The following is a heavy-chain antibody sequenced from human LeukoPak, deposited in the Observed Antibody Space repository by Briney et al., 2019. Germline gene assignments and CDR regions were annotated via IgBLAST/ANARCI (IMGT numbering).Heavy chain of an antibody. D-gene: IGHD1-14*01. CDR1: GLTFSTYS. Sequence: PGGSLRLSCGASGLTFSTYSMNWVRQAPGKGLEWVSYISSDSGTIYYADSVKGRFTISRDNAKKSLYLQMNSLRAEDTAVYYCARAAQPGFDPWGQGILVTVSS. V-gene: IGHV3-48*01. J-gene: IGHJ5*02. CDR2: ISSDSGTI. CDR3: ARAAQPGFDP.